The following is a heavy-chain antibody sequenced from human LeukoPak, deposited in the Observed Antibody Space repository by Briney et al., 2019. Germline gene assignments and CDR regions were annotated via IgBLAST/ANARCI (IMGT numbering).Heavy chain of an antibody. CDR3: ARDLVAVSSTSRYGMDV. CDR2: ISYDGSEK. J-gene: IGHJ6*04. D-gene: IGHD2-2*01. CDR1: GFIYRSYN. V-gene: IGHV3-30*04. Sequence: GRSLRLSCAASGFIYRSYNMFWVRQAPGKGRDWVASISYDGSEKSYADSTKGRFTISRDKSNNTLYLEMNSLRGEDTAVYYCARDLVAVSSTSRYGMDVWGKGTTVTVSS.